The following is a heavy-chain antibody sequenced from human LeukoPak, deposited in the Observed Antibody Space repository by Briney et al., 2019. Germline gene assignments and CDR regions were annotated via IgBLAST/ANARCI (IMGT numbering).Heavy chain of an antibody. V-gene: IGHV3-48*03. Sequence: GGSLRLSCAASGFTFSSYEMNWVRQAPGKGLEWVSCISSSGSTIYYADSVKGRFTISRDNAKNSLYLQMNSLRAEDTAVYYCARVGPAVAHLWGQGTLVTVSS. J-gene: IGHJ4*02. CDR2: ISSSGSTI. CDR1: GFTFSSYE. D-gene: IGHD6-19*01. CDR3: ARVGPAVAHL.